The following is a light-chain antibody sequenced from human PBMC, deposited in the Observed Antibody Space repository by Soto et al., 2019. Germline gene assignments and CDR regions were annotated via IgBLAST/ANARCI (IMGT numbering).Light chain of an antibody. CDR2: AAS. Sequence: DIQMTQSPSSLSASVGDRVTITCRASESITTFLNWYQQKPGKAPKVLIHAASTLESGVPSRFSGSGSGTDFTLTISSLQPDDFATYYCQQSYSTLMYTFGQGTKLEIK. CDR1: ESITTF. CDR3: QQSYSTLMYT. J-gene: IGKJ2*01. V-gene: IGKV1-39*01.